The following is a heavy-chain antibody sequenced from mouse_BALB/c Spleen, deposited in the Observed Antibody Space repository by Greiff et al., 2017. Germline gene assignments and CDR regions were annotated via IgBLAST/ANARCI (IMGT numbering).Heavy chain of an antibody. CDR3: ARQGYGNYVAY. Sequence: EVQRVESGGGLVKLGGSLKLSCAASGFTFSSYYMSWVRQTPEKRLELVAAINSNGGSTYYPDTVKGRFTISRDNAKNTLYLQMSSLKSEDTALYYCARQGYGNYVAYWGQGTLVTVSA. CDR1: GFTFSSYY. CDR2: INSNGGST. J-gene: IGHJ3*01. D-gene: IGHD2-10*02. V-gene: IGHV5-6-2*01.